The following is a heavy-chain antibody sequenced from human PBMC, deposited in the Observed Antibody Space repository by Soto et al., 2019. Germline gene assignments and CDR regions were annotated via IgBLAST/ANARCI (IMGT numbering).Heavy chain of an antibody. V-gene: IGHV1-18*01. J-gene: IGHJ3*01. CDR1: GYTFTTYG. CDR3: ARALPQGGDEEVEAFDL. D-gene: IGHD3-16*01. CDR2: ISPNNGNT. Sequence: QVPLVQSGAEVKKPGASVKVSCKASGYTFTTYGISWVRQAPGQGFEWMGWISPNNGNTNFAQKFQGRVTMTTDTSTSTAYMELRSLKSDDTAVYYCARALPQGGDEEVEAFDLWGQGTMVTVSS.